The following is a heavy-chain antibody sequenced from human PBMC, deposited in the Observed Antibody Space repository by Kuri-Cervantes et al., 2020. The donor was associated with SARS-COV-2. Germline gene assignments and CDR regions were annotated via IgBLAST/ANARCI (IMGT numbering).Heavy chain of an antibody. CDR1: GFTFDDYA. Sequence: LSLTCAASGFTFDDYAMHWVCQAPGKGLVWVSLISGDGGSTYYADSVKGRFTISRDNAKNSLYLQMNSLRAEDTALYYCAKDRDSGYGLNFDYWGQGTLVTVSS. D-gene: IGHD5-12*01. J-gene: IGHJ4*02. CDR3: AKDRDSGYGLNFDY. CDR2: ISGDGGST. V-gene: IGHV3-43*02.